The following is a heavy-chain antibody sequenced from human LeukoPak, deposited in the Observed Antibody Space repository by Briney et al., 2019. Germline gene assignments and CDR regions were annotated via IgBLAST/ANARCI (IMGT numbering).Heavy chain of an antibody. CDR3: SAGGDGIHSSDY. CDR2: SKSKAGGGTG. V-gene: IGHV3-15*01. D-gene: IGHD5-18*01. CDR1: GFTFSDVC. Sequence: GGSLRLSCAASGFTFSDVCMSGVRQAPGKGLECVGRSKSKAGGGTGDIAAPGQGRFTISRHESKTTPTLQMNSLEIDDGAVYYCSAGGDGIHSSDYWGEGPLVRVS. J-gene: IGHJ4*02.